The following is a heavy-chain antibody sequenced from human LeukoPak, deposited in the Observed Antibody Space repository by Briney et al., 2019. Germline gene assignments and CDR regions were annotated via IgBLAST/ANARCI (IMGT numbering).Heavy chain of an antibody. CDR2: FDPEDGET. Sequence: GASVKVSGKVSGYTLTELSMHWVRQAPGKGLEWMGGFDPEDGETIYAQKFQGRVTMTEDTSTDTAYMELSSLRSEDTAVYYCATGPRDWYSSSWYGVPYYFDYWGQGTLVTVSS. V-gene: IGHV1-24*01. D-gene: IGHD6-13*01. CDR3: ATGPRDWYSSSWYGVPYYFDY. J-gene: IGHJ4*02. CDR1: GYTLTELS.